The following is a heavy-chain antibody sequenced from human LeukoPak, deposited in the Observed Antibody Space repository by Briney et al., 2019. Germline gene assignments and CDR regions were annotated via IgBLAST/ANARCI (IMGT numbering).Heavy chain of an antibody. CDR1: GFIFSNYG. D-gene: IGHD1-26*01. CDR3: AKPTWGSGSFLIDF. J-gene: IGHJ4*02. Sequence: PGRALRLSCAASGFIFSNYGMHWVRQAPGRGLEWVVVIWNDGSYEHYTDSVKGRFTISRDNSKNTLFLQLNSLRPEDTAVYYCAKPTWGSGSFLIDFWCQGTLVTVSS. V-gene: IGHV3-33*06. CDR2: IWNDGSYE.